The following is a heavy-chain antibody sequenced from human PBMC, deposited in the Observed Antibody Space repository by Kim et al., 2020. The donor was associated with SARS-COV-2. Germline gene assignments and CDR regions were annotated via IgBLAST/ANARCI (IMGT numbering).Heavy chain of an antibody. CDR3: ARDANRGYSYGWTYYYYGMDV. CDR1: GFTFSSYA. CDR2: ISYDGSNK. Sequence: GGSLRLSCAVSGFTFSSYAIHWVRQAPGKGLESVAVISYDGSNKYYADSVRGRFTISRDNSKNMLYLQMNSLRAEDTAVYYCARDANRGYSYGWTYYYYGMDVWSQVTTVTVSS. V-gene: IGHV3-30*04. J-gene: IGHJ6*02. D-gene: IGHD5-18*01.